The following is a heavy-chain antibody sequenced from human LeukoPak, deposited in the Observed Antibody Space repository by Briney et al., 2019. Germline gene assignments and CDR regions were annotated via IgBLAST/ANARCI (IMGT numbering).Heavy chain of an antibody. CDR2: IFYSGAT. Sequence: SEPLSLTCTASGGSTISHFWSWFRRPPGRGREGRGYIFYSGATKYTPSLRSRVTLSAATSKNQFSLKLSSVTAAATAVYYCVRTEPWELKYYFDYWGQGALVSVSS. CDR1: GGSTISHF. D-gene: IGHD1-26*01. J-gene: IGHJ4*02. CDR3: VRTEPWELKYYFDY. V-gene: IGHV4-59*11.